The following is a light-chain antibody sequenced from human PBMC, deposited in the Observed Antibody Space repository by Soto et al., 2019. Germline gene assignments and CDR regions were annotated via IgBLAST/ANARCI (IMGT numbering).Light chain of an antibody. CDR3: LQHNSYPPT. J-gene: IGKJ1*01. CDR2: AAS. V-gene: IGKV1-5*01. CDR1: QSIGSW. Sequence: DIQMTQSPSTLSASVVDRVTITCRASQSIGSWLAWYQQKPGKAPRLLIYAASSLQSGVPSRFSGSGSGTEFTLTISSLQPEDFATYYCLQHNSYPPTFGQGTKVDIK.